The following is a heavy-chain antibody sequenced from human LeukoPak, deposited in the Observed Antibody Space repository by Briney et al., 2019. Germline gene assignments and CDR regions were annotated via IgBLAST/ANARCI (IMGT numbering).Heavy chain of an antibody. CDR2: IYTSGST. V-gene: IGHV4-4*07. J-gene: IGHJ5*02. Sequence: PSETLSLTCTVSGGSISSYYGSWIRQPAGKGLEWIGRIYTSGSTNYNPSLKSRVTMSVDTSKNQFSLKLSSVTAADTAVYYCAGFLYYYGSGSYYHWGQGTLVTVSS. CDR3: AGFLYYYGSGSYYH. CDR1: GGSISSYY. D-gene: IGHD3-10*01.